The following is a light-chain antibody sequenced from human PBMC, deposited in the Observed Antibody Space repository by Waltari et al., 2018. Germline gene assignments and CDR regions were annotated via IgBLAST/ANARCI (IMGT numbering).Light chain of an antibody. V-gene: IGKV1-39*01. CDR2: GES. CDR3: QQSYNSPPT. Sequence: DIQMTQSPSSLSASVGDRVTITCRASQSISNFLNWYQQKPGKAPDLLIYGESTLQSGVPSRFSGGGSGTDFTLTISSLQPEDFATYYCQQSYNSPPTFGQGTKLEIK. CDR1: QSISNF. J-gene: IGKJ2*01.